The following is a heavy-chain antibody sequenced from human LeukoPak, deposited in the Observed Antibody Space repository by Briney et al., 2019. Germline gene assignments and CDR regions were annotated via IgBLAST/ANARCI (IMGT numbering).Heavy chain of an antibody. CDR3: ARHSIVVVPAARGNWFDP. Sequence: PETLSLTCTVSGGSISSYYWSWIRQPPGKGLEWIGYIYYSGSTNYNPSLKSRVTISVDTSKNQFSLKLSSVTAADTAVYYCARHSIVVVPAARGNWFDPWGQGTLVTVSS. V-gene: IGHV4-59*08. CDR2: IYYSGST. CDR1: GGSISSYY. J-gene: IGHJ5*02. D-gene: IGHD2-2*01.